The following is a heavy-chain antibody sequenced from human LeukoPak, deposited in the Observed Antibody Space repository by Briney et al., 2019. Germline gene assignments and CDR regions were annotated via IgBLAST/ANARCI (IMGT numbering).Heavy chain of an antibody. Sequence: PGGSLRLSCAASGFIFSSYGMPWVRQAPGKGLEWVAVISHDESNKYYADSVKGRFTISRDNAKNTLYLQMNSLRAEDTAVYYCAKDQATAGMTLDNWGQGTLVTVSS. D-gene: IGHD6-13*01. CDR2: ISHDESNK. J-gene: IGHJ4*02. V-gene: IGHV3-30*18. CDR1: GFIFSSYG. CDR3: AKDQATAGMTLDN.